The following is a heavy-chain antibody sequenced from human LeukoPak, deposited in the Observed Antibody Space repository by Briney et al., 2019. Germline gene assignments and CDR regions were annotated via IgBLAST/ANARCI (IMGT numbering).Heavy chain of an antibody. Sequence: GGPLRLSCAASGFTFSTYWMHWVRQAPGKGLVWVSRISSDGSTPSYADSVKGRFTISRDNGKNTLYLQMNSLRAEDTAVYYCTRVGSGTTRDYWGQGTLVTVSS. V-gene: IGHV3-74*01. D-gene: IGHD1-14*01. CDR2: ISSDGSTP. CDR3: TRVGSGTTRDY. CDR1: GFTFSTYW. J-gene: IGHJ4*02.